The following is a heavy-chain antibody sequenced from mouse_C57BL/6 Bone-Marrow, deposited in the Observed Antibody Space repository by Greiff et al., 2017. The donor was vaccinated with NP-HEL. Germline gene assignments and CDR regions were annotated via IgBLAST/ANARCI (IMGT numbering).Heavy chain of an antibody. CDR2: IDPNSGGT. Sequence: VQLQQPGAELVKPGASVKLSCKASGYTFPSYWMHWVKQRPGRGLAWIGRIDPNSGGTKYNDQFTSKATVTVDKPSSTAYMQLSSLTSEDSAVYYCARGDYYGSSYGIWFAYWGQGTLVTVSA. J-gene: IGHJ3*01. CDR1: GYTFPSYW. CDR3: ARGDYYGSSYGIWFAY. V-gene: IGHV1-72*01. D-gene: IGHD1-1*01.